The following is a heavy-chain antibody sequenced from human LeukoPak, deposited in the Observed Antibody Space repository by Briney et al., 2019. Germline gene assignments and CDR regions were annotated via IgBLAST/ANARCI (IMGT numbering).Heavy chain of an antibody. Sequence: SETLSLTCTVSGGSINNYFWSWIRQPPGKGLECIGYIYYSDSTNYNPSLKSRVTVSVDTSKNQFSLKLSSVTAADTAVYYCARFPGGAEYRHYYYMDVWGKGTTVTVSS. D-gene: IGHD1-14*01. CDR3: ARFPGGAEYRHYYYMDV. V-gene: IGHV4-59*01. J-gene: IGHJ6*03. CDR2: IYYSDST. CDR1: GGSINNYF.